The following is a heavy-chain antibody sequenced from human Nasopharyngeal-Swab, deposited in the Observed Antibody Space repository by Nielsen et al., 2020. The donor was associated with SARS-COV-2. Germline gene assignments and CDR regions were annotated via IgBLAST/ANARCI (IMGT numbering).Heavy chain of an antibody. CDR2: IKEDGSEK. CDR1: GFTFSGYW. D-gene: IGHD3-3*01. CDR3: ARGSRRITVFGAVISDFDY. J-gene: IGHJ4*02. V-gene: IGHV3-7*03. Sequence: GGSLRLSCGASGFTFSGYWMSWVRQAPGKGLEWVANIKEDGSEKYYVDSVKGRFTISRDNAKNSLYLQMNTLRAEDTALYYCARGSRRITVFGAVISDFDYWGQGALVTVSS.